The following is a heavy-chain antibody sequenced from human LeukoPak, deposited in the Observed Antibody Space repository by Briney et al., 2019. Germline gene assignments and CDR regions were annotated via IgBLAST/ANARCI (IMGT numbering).Heavy chain of an antibody. D-gene: IGHD4-23*01. CDR1: GFTFSSYS. J-gene: IGHJ4*02. Sequence: GGSLRLSCAASGFTFSSYSMNWVRQAPGKGLEWVANIKQDGSDKYYVDSVKGRFTISRDNSKNTLYLQMNSLRAEDTAVYYCAKSDYGGNSDYFDYWGQGTLVTVSS. CDR2: IKQDGSDK. CDR3: AKSDYGGNSDYFDY. V-gene: IGHV3-7*03.